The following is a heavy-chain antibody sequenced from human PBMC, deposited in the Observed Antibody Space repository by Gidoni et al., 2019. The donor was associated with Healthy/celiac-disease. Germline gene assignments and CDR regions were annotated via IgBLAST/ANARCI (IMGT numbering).Heavy chain of an antibody. CDR2: IYYSGRT. V-gene: IGHV4-59*01. J-gene: IGHJ4*02. CDR1: GGSISSYY. CDR3: ARSSPLLTTVTKSFDY. D-gene: IGHD4-17*01. Sequence: QVQLQESGPGLVKPSETLSLTCTVSGGSISSYYWSWIRKPPGKGLEWIGYIYYSGRTNYNPSLKSRVTISVDTSKNQFSLKLSSVTAADTAVYYCARSSPLLTTVTKSFDYWGQGTLVTVSS.